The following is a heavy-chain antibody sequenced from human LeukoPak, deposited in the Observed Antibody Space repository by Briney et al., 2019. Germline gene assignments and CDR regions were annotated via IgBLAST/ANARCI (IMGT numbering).Heavy chain of an antibody. CDR1: GFTFTTYA. CDR3: AKDGKVLDYFDY. Sequence: GGSLRLSCAAPGFTFTTYAMTWVRKAPGKGLKWVSAISGSGDTTYYADSVKGRFTISRDNSKNTLYLQMNSLRAEDTAVYYCAKDGKVLDYFDYWGQGTLVTVSS. V-gene: IGHV3-23*01. J-gene: IGHJ4*02. D-gene: IGHD1-1*01. CDR2: ISGSGDTT.